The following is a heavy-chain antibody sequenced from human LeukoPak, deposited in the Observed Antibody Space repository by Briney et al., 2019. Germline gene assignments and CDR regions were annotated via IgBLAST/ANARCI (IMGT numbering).Heavy chain of an antibody. D-gene: IGHD3-22*01. J-gene: IGHJ4*02. CDR2: IRYDGSTK. CDR3: AKRYYDTSGYYSLGY. Sequence: GGSLRLSCAASGFTFSSYGMHWVRQAPGKGLEWVVFIRYDGSTKYYADSVKGRFTISRDNSKNTLYLQMGSLRAEDTAVYYCAKRYYDTSGYYSLGYWGQGTLVTVSS. V-gene: IGHV3-30*02. CDR1: GFTFSSYG.